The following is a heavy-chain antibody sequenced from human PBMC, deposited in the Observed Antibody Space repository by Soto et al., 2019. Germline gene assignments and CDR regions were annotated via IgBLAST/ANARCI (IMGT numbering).Heavy chain of an antibody. Sequence: SETLSLTCTVSGGSISSYYWSWIRQPPGKGLEWIGYIYYSGSTNYNPSLKSRVTISVDTSKNQFSLKLSSVTAADTAVYYCARSPPTMNIAVAGNYNWFDPWGQGTLVTVSS. J-gene: IGHJ5*02. CDR2: IYYSGST. CDR3: ARSPPTMNIAVAGNYNWFDP. D-gene: IGHD6-19*01. CDR1: GGSISSYY. V-gene: IGHV4-59*01.